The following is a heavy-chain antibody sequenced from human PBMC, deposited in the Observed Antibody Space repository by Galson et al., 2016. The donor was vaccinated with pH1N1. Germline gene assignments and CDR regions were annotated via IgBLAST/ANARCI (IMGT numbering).Heavy chain of an antibody. Sequence: SVKVSCKASGYTFTTYGVTWVRQAPGQGLEWMGWISANNGNTNYAQKFQGRVTMTTDTSTSTAYMELRSLRSDDTAVYYCARCNDDAAADYWGQGTLVTVSS. CDR3: ARCNDDAAADY. J-gene: IGHJ4*02. CDR1: GYTFTTYG. CDR2: ISANNGNT. V-gene: IGHV1-18*01. D-gene: IGHD6-13*01.